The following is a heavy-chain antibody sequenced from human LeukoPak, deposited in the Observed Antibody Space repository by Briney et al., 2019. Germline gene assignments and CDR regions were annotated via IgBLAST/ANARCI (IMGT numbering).Heavy chain of an antibody. CDR3: ASDPFDSSGYYPLDY. CDR1: GFTFNSYA. CDR2: ISGSGGST. V-gene: IGHV3-23*01. J-gene: IGHJ4*02. D-gene: IGHD3-22*01. Sequence: GGSLRLSCAASGFTFNSYAMSWVRQAPGKGLEWVSDISGSGGSTHYADSMKGRFTISRDNSKSTLYLQMNSLRPEDTAVYYCASDPFDSSGYYPLDYWGQGTLVTVSS.